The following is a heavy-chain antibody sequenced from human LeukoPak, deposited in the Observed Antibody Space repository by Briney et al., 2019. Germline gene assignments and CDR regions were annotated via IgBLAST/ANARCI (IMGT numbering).Heavy chain of an antibody. CDR3: AREDINPFYYMDV. Sequence: GGSLRLSCAASGFTVSSNYMSWVRQAPGKGLEWVSYISSSSSTIYYADSVKGRFTISRDDAKNSLYLQMNSLRAEDTAVYYCAREDINPFYYMDVWGKGTTVTVSS. V-gene: IGHV3-48*01. J-gene: IGHJ6*03. CDR1: GFTVSSNY. CDR2: ISSSSSTI.